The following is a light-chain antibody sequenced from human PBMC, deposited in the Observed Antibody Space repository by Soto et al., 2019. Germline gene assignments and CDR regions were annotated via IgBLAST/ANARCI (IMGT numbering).Light chain of an antibody. Sequence: EIQLTQYQSFLSASVGDRVTITCRTSQSISSYLNWYQQKPGKVPKLLIYAASSLQSGVPSRFSGSGSGTDFTLTISSLQPEDFATYYCQQSYSTPRTFGQVAKV. V-gene: IGKV1-39*01. CDR1: QSISSY. CDR3: QQSYSTPRT. CDR2: AAS. J-gene: IGKJ1*01.